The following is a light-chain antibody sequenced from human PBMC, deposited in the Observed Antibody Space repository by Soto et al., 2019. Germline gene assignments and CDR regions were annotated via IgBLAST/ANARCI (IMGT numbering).Light chain of an antibody. V-gene: IGKV3-15*01. Sequence: EIVMTQSPATLSVSPGERATLSCRASLGIGGTLAWYQQKPGHSPRLLIYDTVIRATGVPARFSGSVSGTEFTLTITSLQSEDFAIYYCQHCTNWPLTFGGGTRVESK. CDR1: LGIGGT. J-gene: IGKJ4*01. CDR3: QHCTNWPLT. CDR2: DTV.